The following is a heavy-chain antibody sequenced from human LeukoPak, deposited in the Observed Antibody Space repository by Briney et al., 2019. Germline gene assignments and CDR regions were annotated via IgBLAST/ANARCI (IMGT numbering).Heavy chain of an antibody. CDR2: ISGSGGST. V-gene: IGHV3-23*01. Sequence: PGGSLRLSCAASGFTFSSYAMSWVRQAPGKGLEWVSAISGSGGSTYYADSVKGRFTISRDNSKNTLYLQMNSLRAEDTAVYYCAKDGKILGDFWSGYSYFDYWGQGTLVTVSS. D-gene: IGHD3-3*01. J-gene: IGHJ4*02. CDR3: AKDGKILGDFWSGYSYFDY. CDR1: GFTFSSYA.